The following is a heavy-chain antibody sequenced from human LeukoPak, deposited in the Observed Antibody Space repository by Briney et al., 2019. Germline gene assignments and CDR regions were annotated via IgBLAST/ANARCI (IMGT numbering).Heavy chain of an antibody. Sequence: SETLSLTCTVSGGSFNGYYWSWSRQSPGKGLESIGFISDSGVSNTSPSLKSRVTISLDASKKQFSLKLRSVTAADTAMYYCARQIRLDYYDSSGYYFDSWGQGTLVTVSS. V-gene: IGHV4-59*08. D-gene: IGHD3-22*01. CDR1: GGSFNGYY. CDR3: ARQIRLDYYDSSGYYFDS. CDR2: ISDSGVS. J-gene: IGHJ4*02.